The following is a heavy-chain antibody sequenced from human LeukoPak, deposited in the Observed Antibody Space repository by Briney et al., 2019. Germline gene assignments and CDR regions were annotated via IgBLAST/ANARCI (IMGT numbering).Heavy chain of an antibody. CDR1: GFTFSTYW. CDR3: TRGQPQWLVFNWFDP. CDR2: INSDGGIT. D-gene: IGHD6-19*01. Sequence: GSLRLSCAASGFTFSTYWMHWVRQVPGMGLVWVARINSDGGITTYADSVKGRFTISRDNAKNTLYLQMNSLRVEDTAVYYCTRGQPQWLVFNWFDPWGQGTLVTVSS. J-gene: IGHJ5*02. V-gene: IGHV3-74*01.